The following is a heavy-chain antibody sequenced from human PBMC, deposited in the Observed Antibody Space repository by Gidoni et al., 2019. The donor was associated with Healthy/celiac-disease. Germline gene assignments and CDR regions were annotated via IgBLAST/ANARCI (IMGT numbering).Heavy chain of an antibody. J-gene: IGHJ4*02. CDR1: GFTFADYA. V-gene: IGHV3-9*01. D-gene: IGHD3-16*01. CDR3: AKDRGAMGEKEVDY. CDR2: ISWNSGSI. Sequence: EVQLVESGGGLVQPGRSLRLSCAASGFTFADYAMHWVRQAPGKGLEWVSCISWNSGSIGYADSVKGRFTISRDNAKNSLYLQMNSLRAEDTALYYCAKDRGAMGEKEVDYWGQGTLVTVSS.